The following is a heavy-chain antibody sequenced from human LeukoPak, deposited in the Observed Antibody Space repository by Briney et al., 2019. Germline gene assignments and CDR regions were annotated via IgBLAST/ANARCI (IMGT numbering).Heavy chain of an antibody. CDR2: IYYSGST. CDR1: GGSISSSSYY. D-gene: IGHD4-17*01. V-gene: IGHV4-39*02. CDR3: ARARGTVTTRGSGKYYFDY. Sequence: PSETLSLTCIVSGGSISSSSYYWGWIRQPPGKGLEWIGCIYYSGSTYYNPSLKSRVTISVDTSNNQFSLNLSSVTAADTAVYYCARARGTVTTRGSGKYYFDYWGQGTLVTVSS. J-gene: IGHJ4*02.